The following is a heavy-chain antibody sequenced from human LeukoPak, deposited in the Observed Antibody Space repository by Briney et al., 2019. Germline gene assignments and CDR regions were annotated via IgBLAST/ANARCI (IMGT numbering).Heavy chain of an antibody. CDR1: GYTCTSYA. CDR3: ARSAGYSSSWIQTYYYYYGMDV. V-gene: IGHV1-3*01. Sequence: PSASVKVSCKASGYTCTSYAMHWVRQAPGQRLEWMGWINAGNGNTKYSQKFQGRVTITRDTSASTAYMELSSLRSEDTAVYYCARSAGYSSSWIQTYYYYYGMDVWGQGTTVTVSS. D-gene: IGHD6-13*01. CDR2: INAGNGNT. J-gene: IGHJ6*02.